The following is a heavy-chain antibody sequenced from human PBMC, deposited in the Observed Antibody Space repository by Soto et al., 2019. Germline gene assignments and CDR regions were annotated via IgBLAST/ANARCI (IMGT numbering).Heavy chain of an antibody. J-gene: IGHJ4*02. CDR1: GFTFSSYA. V-gene: IGHV3-23*01. D-gene: IGHD1-26*01. CDR2: ISGSGDST. Sequence: EVQLLESGGGLVQPGGSLRLSCAASGFTFSSYAMRWVRQAPGKGLEWVSAISGSGDSTYYADSVKGRFTISRDNSKNTLYLQMNSLRAEDTAKYYCARRGSGSYYDYWGQGTLVNVSS. CDR3: ARRGSGSYYDY.